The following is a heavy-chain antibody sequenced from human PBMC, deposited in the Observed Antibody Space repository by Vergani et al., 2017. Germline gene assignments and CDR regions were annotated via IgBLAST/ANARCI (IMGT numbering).Heavy chain of an antibody. CDR3: ARETDTGSSVSYNYYAMDV. CDR1: GFTFSDHY. V-gene: IGHV3-69-1*02. Sequence: DVQMVESGGGVVQPGRSLRLSCAASGFTFSDHYMSWVRQAPGKGLEWISYMSSGDSIYYADSVKGRFTVSRDNTKNTLYLQMNSLRAEDTAVYYCARETDTGSSVSYNYYAMDVWGQGTTVSVSS. D-gene: IGHD3-9*01. J-gene: IGHJ6*02. CDR2: MSSGDSI.